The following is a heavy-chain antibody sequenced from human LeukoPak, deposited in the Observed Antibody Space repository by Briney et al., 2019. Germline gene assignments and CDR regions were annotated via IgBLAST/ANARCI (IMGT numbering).Heavy chain of an antibody. V-gene: IGHV3-15*01. Sequence: PGGSLRLSCAASGFTFSNAWMSWVRQAPGKGLEWVGRIKSKTDGGTTDYAAPVKGRFTISRDDSKNTLYLQMNSLKTEDTAVYYCTTDHPRGAYYFDYWGQGTLVTVSS. D-gene: IGHD3-10*01. CDR3: TTDHPRGAYYFDY. CDR1: GFTFSNAW. J-gene: IGHJ4*02. CDR2: IKSKTDGGTT.